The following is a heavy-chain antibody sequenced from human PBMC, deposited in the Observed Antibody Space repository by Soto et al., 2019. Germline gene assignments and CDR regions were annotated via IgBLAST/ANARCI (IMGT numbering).Heavy chain of an antibody. CDR1: GGTFSSYA. Sequence: ASVKVSCKASGGTFSSYAISWVRQAPGQGLEWMGGIIPIFGTANYAQKFQGRVTITADESTSTAYMELSSLRSEDTAVYYCARRGYSYGYFGYWGQGTLVTVSS. V-gene: IGHV1-69*13. D-gene: IGHD5-18*01. J-gene: IGHJ4*02. CDR3: ARRGYSYGYFGY. CDR2: IIPIFGTA.